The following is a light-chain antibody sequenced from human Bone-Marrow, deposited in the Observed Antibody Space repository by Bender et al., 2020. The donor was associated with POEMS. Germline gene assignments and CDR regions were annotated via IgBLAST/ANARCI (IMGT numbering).Light chain of an antibody. CDR3: AVWDDSLNGWV. J-gene: IGLJ3*02. CDR2: SSH. V-gene: IGLV1-44*01. CDR1: SSNIGAHA. Sequence: QSVLTQPPSASGTPGQRVTISCSGGSSNIGAHAVNWYQHLPGTAPKLLIYSSHRRPSEVPDRFPGSRSATSAYLAISGLKSEDEADYYCAVWDDSLNGWVFGGGTKLTVL.